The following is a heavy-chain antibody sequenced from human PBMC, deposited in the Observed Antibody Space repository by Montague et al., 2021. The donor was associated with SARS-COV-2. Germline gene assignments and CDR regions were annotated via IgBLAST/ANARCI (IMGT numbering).Heavy chain of an antibody. CDR1: GGSLSGFY. Sequence: SETLFLTCAVYGGSLSGFYWTWIRQAPGKGLEWVGEITHGGSTSYSPALKSRLTISLDTSKNQLSLKLDSVTAADTATYYCARSHDYRGNDYFDSWGQGALVIVSS. V-gene: IGHV4-34*01. CDR2: ITHGGST. J-gene: IGHJ4*02. D-gene: IGHD4-23*01. CDR3: ARSHDYRGNDYFDS.